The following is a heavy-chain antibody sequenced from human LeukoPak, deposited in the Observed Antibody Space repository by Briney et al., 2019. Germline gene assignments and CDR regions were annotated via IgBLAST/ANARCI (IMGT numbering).Heavy chain of an antibody. J-gene: IGHJ6*02. CDR2: IKQYGSEN. CDR3: ARDHVRLVGSPPDV. V-gene: IGHV3-7*01. CDR1: GFTFSIYW. Sequence: PGGSLRLSCAASGFTFSIYWMSWVPEAPGKGLGWVANIKQYGSENYYVDSVKGRFTISRDKAKNSLYLQMNSLRAEDTAVYYCARDHVRLVGSPPDVWGQGTTVTVS. D-gene: IGHD3-10*02.